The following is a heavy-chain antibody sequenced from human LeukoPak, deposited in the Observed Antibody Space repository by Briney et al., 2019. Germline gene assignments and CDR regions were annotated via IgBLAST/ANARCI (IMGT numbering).Heavy chain of an antibody. CDR2: IYHSGST. J-gene: IGHJ3*02. Sequence: SETLSLTCAVSGGSISSSNWWSWVRQPPGKGLEWIGEIYHSGSTNYNPSLKSRVTISVDKSKNQFSLRLSSVTAADTAVYYRARVGYSSSSGAFDIWGQGTMVTVSS. CDR1: GGSISSSNW. V-gene: IGHV4-4*02. CDR3: ARVGYSSSSGAFDI. D-gene: IGHD6-6*01.